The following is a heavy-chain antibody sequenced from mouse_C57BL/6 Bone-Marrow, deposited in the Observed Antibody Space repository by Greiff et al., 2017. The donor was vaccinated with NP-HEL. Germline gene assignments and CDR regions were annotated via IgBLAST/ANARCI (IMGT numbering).Heavy chain of an antibody. CDR1: GFTFSDYY. CDR3: ARHGYSAWFAY. CDR2: IRNGGGST. V-gene: IGHV5-12*01. J-gene: IGHJ3*01. Sequence: EVKLMESGGGLVQPGGSLKLSCAASGFTFSDYYMYWVRQTPEKRLEWVAYIRNGGGSTYYPDTVKGRFTISRDNAKNTLYLQMSRLKSEDTAMYYCARHGYSAWFAYWGQGTLVTVSA. D-gene: IGHD2-3*01.